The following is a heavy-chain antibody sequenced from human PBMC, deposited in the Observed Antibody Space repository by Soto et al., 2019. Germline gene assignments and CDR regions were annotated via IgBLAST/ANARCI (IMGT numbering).Heavy chain of an antibody. CDR2: IYSGGST. D-gene: IGHD1-20*01. CDR3: ARENITGTTRGWFDP. J-gene: IGHJ5*02. Sequence: EVQLVETGGGLIQPGGSLRLSCAASGFTVSSNYMSWVRQAPGKGLEWVSVIYSGGSTYYADSVKGRFTISRDNSKNTLYLQMNSLRAEDTAVYYCARENITGTTRGWFDPWGQGTLVTVSS. CDR1: GFTVSSNY. V-gene: IGHV3-53*02.